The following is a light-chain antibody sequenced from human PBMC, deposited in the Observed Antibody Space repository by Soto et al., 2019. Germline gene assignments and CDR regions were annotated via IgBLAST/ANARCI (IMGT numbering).Light chain of an antibody. V-gene: IGKV4-1*01. J-gene: IGKJ1*01. CDR3: QQYYSTPWT. CDR1: HIVLDISNNRNY. CDR2: WTS. Sequence: DILMTPSPDSLAVSKGARATINCRSIHIVLDISNNRNYLAWYQQRPGQPPNLLIYWTSTRESGVPDRFSGSGSGTDFTLTISSLQPEDVAVYYCQQYYSTPWTFGQGTNVDI.